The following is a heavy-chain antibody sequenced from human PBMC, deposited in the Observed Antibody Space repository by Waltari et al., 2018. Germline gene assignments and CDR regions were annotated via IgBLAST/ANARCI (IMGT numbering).Heavy chain of an antibody. CDR1: GGSFSGYY. CDR3: ARGRGRNSSSWYRFWYFDL. J-gene: IGHJ2*01. D-gene: IGHD6-13*01. Sequence: QVQLQQWGAGLLKPSETLSLTCAVYGGSFSGYYWSWIRQPPGKGLEWIGEINHSGSTNYNPSLKSRVTISVDTSKNQFSLKLSSVTAADTAVYYCARGRGRNSSSWYRFWYFDLWGRGTLVTVSS. CDR2: INHSGST. V-gene: IGHV4-34*01.